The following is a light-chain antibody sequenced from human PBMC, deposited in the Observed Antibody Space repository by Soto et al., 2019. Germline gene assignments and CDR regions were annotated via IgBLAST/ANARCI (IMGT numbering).Light chain of an antibody. CDR1: RSFASSY. CDR2: AAS. V-gene: IGKV3-20*01. J-gene: IGKJ1*01. Sequence: EIVLTQSPVTLSLSPGERATLSCRASRSFASSYLGWYQQKPGQAPRLLIYAASTRATGIPDRFSGSGSATDFTLTISRLEPEDSATYYCQQYNSYSWTFGQGTKVEIK. CDR3: QQYNSYSWT.